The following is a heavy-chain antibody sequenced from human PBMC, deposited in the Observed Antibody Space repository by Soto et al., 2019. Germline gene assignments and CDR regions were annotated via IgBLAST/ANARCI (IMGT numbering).Heavy chain of an antibody. V-gene: IGHV4-39*01. CDR3: ARNSFSALYSGYVPLNWFDP. CDR2: IYYSGST. Sequence: SETLSLTCTVSGGSISSSSYYWGWIRQPPGKGLEWIGSIYYSGSTYYNPSLKSRVTISVDTSKNQFSLKLGSVTAADTAVYYCARNSFSALYSGYVPLNWFDPWGQGTLVTVSS. J-gene: IGHJ5*02. CDR1: GGSISSSSYY. D-gene: IGHD5-12*01.